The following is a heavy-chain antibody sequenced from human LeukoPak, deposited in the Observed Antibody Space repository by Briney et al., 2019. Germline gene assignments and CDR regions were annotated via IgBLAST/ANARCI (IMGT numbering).Heavy chain of an antibody. CDR2: ISWNSGSI. Sequence: GGSLRLSCAASGFTFDDYAMHRVRQAPGKGLEWVSGISWNSGSIGYADSVKGRFTISRDNAKNSLYLQMNSLRAEDTALYYCARFRGGIAAAGTGAFDIWGQGTMVTVSS. J-gene: IGHJ3*02. CDR3: ARFRGGIAAAGTGAFDI. D-gene: IGHD6-13*01. V-gene: IGHV3-9*01. CDR1: GFTFDDYA.